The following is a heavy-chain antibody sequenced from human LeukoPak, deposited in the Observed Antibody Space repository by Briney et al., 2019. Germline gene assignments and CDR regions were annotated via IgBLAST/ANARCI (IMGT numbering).Heavy chain of an antibody. D-gene: IGHD3-22*01. CDR2: ISYNGGRK. CDR3: ARQEARDYYYEGLDY. Sequence: GGSLRLSCVDSGFSFSTYAIHWVRQAPGKGLEWVALISYNGGRKDYADSVKGRFTIDRDNSKKTVYLQMNSLRPDDTAIYFCARQEARDYYYEGLDYWGQGNLVTVSS. CDR1: GFSFSTYA. J-gene: IGHJ4*02. V-gene: IGHV3-30*04.